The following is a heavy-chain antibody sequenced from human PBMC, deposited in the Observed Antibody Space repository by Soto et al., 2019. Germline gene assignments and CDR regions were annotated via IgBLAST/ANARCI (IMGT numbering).Heavy chain of an antibody. J-gene: IGHJ2*01. Sequence: EVQLVESGGGLVQPGGSLRLSCSASGFTFSSYAMHWVRQAPGKGLEYVSAISSNGGSTYYADSVKGRFTISRDNSKNTLYLQMSGLRAEDTAVYYCVRSQTSYSSGWYGNLYWYFDLWGRGTLVTVSS. CDR2: ISSNGGST. D-gene: IGHD6-19*01. CDR3: VRSQTSYSSGWYGNLYWYFDL. V-gene: IGHV3-64D*06. CDR1: GFTFSSYA.